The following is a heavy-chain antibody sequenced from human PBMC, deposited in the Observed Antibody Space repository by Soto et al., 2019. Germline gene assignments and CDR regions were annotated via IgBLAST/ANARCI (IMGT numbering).Heavy chain of an antibody. CDR1: GGTFSSYA. V-gene: IGHV1-69*13. CDR3: ARVGARYCSGGSCHSGDYYYYGMDV. Sequence: ASVKVSCKASGGTFSSYAISWVRQAPGQGLEWMGGIIPIFGTANYAQKFQGRVTITADESTSTAYMELSSLRSEDTAVYYCARVGARYCSGGSCHSGDYYYYGMDVWGQGTTVTVSS. D-gene: IGHD2-15*01. J-gene: IGHJ6*02. CDR2: IIPIFGTA.